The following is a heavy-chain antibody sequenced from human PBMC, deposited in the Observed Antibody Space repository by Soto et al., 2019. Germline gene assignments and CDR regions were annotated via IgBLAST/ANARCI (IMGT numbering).Heavy chain of an antibody. V-gene: IGHV5-10-1*01. CDR1: GYSFTSYW. D-gene: IGHD3-10*01. J-gene: IGHJ4*02. CDR2: IDPSDFDS. CDR3: ARSFGASDYFDS. Sequence: ESLNISCQGSGYSFTSYWISLVRQMSGKGLEWMGRIDPSDFDSDYSPSFQGRVTISIDRSISTAYLQWSSLKASDTAMYYCARSFGASDYFDSWGQGTLVTVSS.